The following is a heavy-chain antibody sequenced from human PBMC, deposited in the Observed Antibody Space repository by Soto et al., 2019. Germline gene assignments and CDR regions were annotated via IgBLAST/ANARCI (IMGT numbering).Heavy chain of an antibody. J-gene: IGHJ2*01. D-gene: IGHD4-17*01. CDR3: AAEPYGDYAAWYFDL. V-gene: IGHV1-58*02. CDR1: GFTFTSSA. Sequence: QMQLVQSGTEVKKPGTSVKVSCKASGFTFTSSAMQWVRQARGQRLEWIGWIVVGSGNTNYAQKFQERVTITRDMSTSTAYMELSSLRSEDTAVYYCAAEPYGDYAAWYFDLWGRGTLVTVSS. CDR2: IVVGSGNT.